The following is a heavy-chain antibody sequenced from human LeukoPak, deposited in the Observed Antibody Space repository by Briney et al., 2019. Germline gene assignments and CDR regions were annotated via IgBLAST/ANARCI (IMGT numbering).Heavy chain of an antibody. CDR1: GGSISSGGYY. J-gene: IGHJ4*02. Sequence: PSGTLSLTCTVSGGSISSGGYYWSWLRQHPGKGLEWIGYIYYSGSTYYNPSLKSRVTISVDTSKNQFSLKLSSVTAADTAVYYCARGGSNWNYWESPAVNFDYWGQGTLVTVSS. V-gene: IGHV4-31*03. CDR2: IYYSGST. CDR3: ARGGSNWNYWESPAVNFDY. D-gene: IGHD1-7*01.